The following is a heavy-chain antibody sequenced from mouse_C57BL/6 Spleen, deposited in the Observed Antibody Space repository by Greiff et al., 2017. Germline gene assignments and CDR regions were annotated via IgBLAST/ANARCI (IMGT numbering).Heavy chain of an antibody. D-gene: IGHD2-5*01. J-gene: IGHJ3*01. CDR3: ARDSTYYSNYGGFAY. V-gene: IGHV1-7*01. Sequence: QVQLQESGAELAKPGASVKLSCKASGYTFTSYWMHWVKQRPGQGLEWIGYINPSSGYTKYNQKFKDKATLTADKSSSTAYMQLSSLTYEESAVYYCARDSTYYSNYGGFAYWGQGTLVTVSA. CDR1: GYTFTSYW. CDR2: INPSSGYT.